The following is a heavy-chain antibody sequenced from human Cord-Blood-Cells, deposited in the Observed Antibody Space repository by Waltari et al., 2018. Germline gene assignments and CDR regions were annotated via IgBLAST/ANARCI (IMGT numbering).Heavy chain of an antibody. D-gene: IGHD1-26*01. J-gene: IGHJ4*02. CDR2: IYYSGST. Sequence: QLQLPESGPGLVKPSETLSLTCPVPGCSISSSSYYWGWIRQPPGKGLEWIGSIYYSGSTYYNPSLKSRVTISVDTSKNQFSLKLSSVTAADTAVYYCARVFSGSFDYWGQGTLVTVSS. V-gene: IGHV4-39*01. CDR3: ARVFSGSFDY. CDR1: GCSISSSSYY.